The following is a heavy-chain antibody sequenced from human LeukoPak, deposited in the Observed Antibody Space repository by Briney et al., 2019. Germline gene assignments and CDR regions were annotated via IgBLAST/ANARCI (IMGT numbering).Heavy chain of an antibody. D-gene: IGHD6-13*01. Sequence: GGSLRLSCAASGFTFSSYSMNWVRQAPGKGLEWVSYISTSSNTIYYADSVKGRFTISRDNAKNSPYLQMNSLRAEDTAVYYCARSNGYNSSPNYWGQGTLVTVSS. CDR2: ISTSSNTI. CDR1: GFTFSSYS. J-gene: IGHJ4*02. CDR3: ARSNGYNSSPNY. V-gene: IGHV3-48*01.